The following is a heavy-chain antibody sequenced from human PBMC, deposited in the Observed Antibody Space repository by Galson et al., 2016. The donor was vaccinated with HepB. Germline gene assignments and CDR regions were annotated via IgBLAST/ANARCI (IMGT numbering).Heavy chain of an antibody. V-gene: IGHV3-15*01. Sequence: SLRLSCAASGFTITNAWMSWVRQAPGKGLEWVGRIKSMTDGGTTDYAAPVKGRFTFSRDDSKNTLFLQMNSLITEDTAVSSCTTGWLQSDWAWGGYFDIWGRGTLVTVSS. CDR2: IKSMTDGGTT. D-gene: IGHD5-24*01. CDR1: GFTITNAW. CDR3: TTGWLQSDWAWGGYFDI. J-gene: IGHJ2*01.